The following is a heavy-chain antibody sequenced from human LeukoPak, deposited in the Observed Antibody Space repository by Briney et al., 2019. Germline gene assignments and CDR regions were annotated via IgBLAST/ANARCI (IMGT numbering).Heavy chain of an antibody. V-gene: IGHV1-46*01. Sequence: ASVKVSCKASGYTFTGYYMHWVRQAPGQGLEWMGIINPSGGSTSYAQKFQGRVTMTRDMSTSTVYMELSSLRSEDTAVYYCARVDDSGSYWSSYYFDYWGQGTLVTVSS. D-gene: IGHD1-26*01. CDR1: GYTFTGYY. CDR3: ARVDDSGSYWSSYYFDY. J-gene: IGHJ4*02. CDR2: INPSGGST.